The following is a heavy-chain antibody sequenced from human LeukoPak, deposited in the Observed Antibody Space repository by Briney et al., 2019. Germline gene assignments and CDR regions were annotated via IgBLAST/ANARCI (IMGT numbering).Heavy chain of an antibody. CDR3: ARALDSSGYYLGY. J-gene: IGHJ4*02. V-gene: IGHV4-34*01. Sequence: AGGSLRLSCAASGFTFSNYAMSWVRQAPGKGLEWIGEINHSGSTNYNPSLKSRVTISVDTSKNQFSLKLSSVTAADTAVYYCARALDSSGYYLGYWGQGTLVTVSS. CDR2: INHSGST. CDR1: GFTFSNYA. D-gene: IGHD3-22*01.